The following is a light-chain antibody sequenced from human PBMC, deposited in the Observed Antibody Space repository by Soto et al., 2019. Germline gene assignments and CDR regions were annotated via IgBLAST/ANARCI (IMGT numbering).Light chain of an antibody. Sequence: DIQMTQSPSSLSASVGDRVTITCRASQGISTYLVWYQQKPGTVPKLLIFAASTLQSGVPSRFSGSGSGTDFTLTISSLQPEDVATYYCQNYNGAPGTSGQGTKVEIK. V-gene: IGKV1-27*01. CDR1: QGISTY. J-gene: IGKJ1*01. CDR2: AAS. CDR3: QNYNGAPGT.